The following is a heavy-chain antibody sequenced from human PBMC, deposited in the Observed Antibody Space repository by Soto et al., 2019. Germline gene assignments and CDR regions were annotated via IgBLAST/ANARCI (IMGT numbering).Heavy chain of an antibody. CDR1: GGSISSGGYY. CDR3: ARTKSGYDSSCFDY. CDR2: IYYSGST. J-gene: IGHJ4*02. D-gene: IGHD5-12*01. V-gene: IGHV4-31*03. Sequence: QVQLQESGPGLVKPSQTLSLTCTVSGGSISSGGYYWSWIRQHPGKGLEWIGYIYYSGSTYYNPSLKSRVTISVDTSKNQFSLKLSSVTTADTAVYYCARTKSGYDSSCFDYWGQGTLVTVSS.